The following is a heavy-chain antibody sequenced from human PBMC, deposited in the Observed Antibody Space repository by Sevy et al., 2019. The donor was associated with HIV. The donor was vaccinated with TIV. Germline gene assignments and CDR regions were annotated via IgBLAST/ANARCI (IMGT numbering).Heavy chain of an antibody. J-gene: IGHJ4*02. V-gene: IGHV1-8*01. CDR1: GYTFTFYD. CDR3: ARGASLYSSSIIEYDY. Sequence: ASVKVSCKASGYTFTFYDINWVRQATGQGLEWVGWMNPNGGNTGYAQKFQGRVTMTRNTSISTAYMELSSLRSEDTAVFYCARGASLYSSSIIEYDYWGQGTLVTVSS. CDR2: MNPNGGNT. D-gene: IGHD6-6*01.